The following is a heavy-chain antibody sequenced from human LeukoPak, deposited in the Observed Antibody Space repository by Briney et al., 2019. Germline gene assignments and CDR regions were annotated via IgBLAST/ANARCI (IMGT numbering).Heavy chain of an antibody. J-gene: IGHJ4*02. V-gene: IGHV3-23*01. D-gene: IGHD3-22*01. CDR2: ISCSGGST. Sequence: GGSLRLSCAASGFTFSSYAMSWVRQAPGKGLEWVSAISCSGGSTYYADSVKGRFTISRDNSKNTLYLQMNSLRAEDTAVYYCAKGSSGYTHFDYWGQGTLVTVSS. CDR3: AKGSSGYTHFDY. CDR1: GFTFSSYA.